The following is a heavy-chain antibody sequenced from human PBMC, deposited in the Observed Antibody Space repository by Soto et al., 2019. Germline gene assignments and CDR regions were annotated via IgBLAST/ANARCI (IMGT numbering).Heavy chain of an antibody. J-gene: IGHJ6*02. CDR2: IIPIFGTA. Sequence: SVKVSCKASGGTFSSYAISWVRQAPGQGLEWMGGIIPIFGTANYAQKFQGRVTITADESTSTAYMELSSLRPEDTAVYYCARPINFYSGSTILYYYYGMDVWGQGTTVTVSS. CDR3: ARPINFYSGSTILYYYYGMDV. CDR1: GGTFSSYA. V-gene: IGHV1-69*13. D-gene: IGHD5-12*01.